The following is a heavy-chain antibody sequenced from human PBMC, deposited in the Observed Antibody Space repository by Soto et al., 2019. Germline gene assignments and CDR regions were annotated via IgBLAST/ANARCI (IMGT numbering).Heavy chain of an antibody. J-gene: IGHJ4*02. CDR3: AATYYYDSSGYYC. V-gene: IGHV4-31*03. D-gene: IGHD3-22*01. CDR2: IYYSGST. CDR1: GGSISSGGYY. Sequence: PSETLSLTCTVSGGSISSGGYYWSWIRQHPGKGLEWIGYIYYSGSTYYNPSLKSRVTISVDTSKNQFSLKLSSVTAADTAVYYCAATYYYDSSGYYCWGQGTLVTVSS.